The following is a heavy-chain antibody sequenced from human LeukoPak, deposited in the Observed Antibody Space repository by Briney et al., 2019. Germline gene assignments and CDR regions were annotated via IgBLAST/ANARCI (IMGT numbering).Heavy chain of an antibody. V-gene: IGHV3-21*01. CDR3: ARATFYYDSSGYYQTPDY. D-gene: IGHD3-22*01. CDR1: GFTFSNAW. Sequence: GGSLRLSCAASGFTFSNAWMSWVRQAPGKGLEWVSSISTGSSYIYYADSVKGRFTISRDNAKNSLYLQMNSLRAEDTAVYYCARATFYYDSSGYYQTPDYWGQGTLVTVSS. J-gene: IGHJ4*02. CDR2: ISTGSSYI.